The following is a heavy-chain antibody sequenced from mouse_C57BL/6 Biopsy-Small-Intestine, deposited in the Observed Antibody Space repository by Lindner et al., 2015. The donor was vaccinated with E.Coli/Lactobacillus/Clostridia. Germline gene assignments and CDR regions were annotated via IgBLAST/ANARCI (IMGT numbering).Heavy chain of an antibody. CDR2: INPNYGTT. CDR3: ARFGYYAFDY. D-gene: IGHD2-3*01. J-gene: IGHJ2*01. CDR1: GYLFTDHN. Sequence: VQLQESGPKLVKPGASVMMSCKATGYLFTDHNMNWAKQSNGKSLEWIGLINPNYGTTSYNQKFKGMATLTVDQSSSTAYMQLNSLTSEDSAVYYCARFGYYAFDYWGQGTTLTVSS. V-gene: IGHV1-39*01.